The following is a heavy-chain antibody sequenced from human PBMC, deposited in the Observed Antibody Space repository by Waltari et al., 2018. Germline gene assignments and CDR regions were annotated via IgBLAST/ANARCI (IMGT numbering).Heavy chain of an antibody. CDR1: GFSVSSNY. CDR3: ARVYSGSYYYYYYMDV. V-gene: IGHV3-53*02. CDR2: IYSGGGT. D-gene: IGHD1-26*01. J-gene: IGHJ6*03. Sequence: EVQLVETGGGLIQPGGSLRLSCAASGFSVSSNYMSWVRQAPGKGLEGVSVIYSGGGTYYADSVKGRFTISRDYSKNTLYLQMNSLRAEDTAVYYCARVYSGSYYYYYYMDVWGKGTTVTVSS.